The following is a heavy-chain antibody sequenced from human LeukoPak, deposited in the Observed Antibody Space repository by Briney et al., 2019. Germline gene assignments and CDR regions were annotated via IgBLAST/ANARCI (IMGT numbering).Heavy chain of an antibody. J-gene: IGHJ4*02. D-gene: IGHD6-13*01. CDR3: ARALYSSSPFDY. CDR2: IYYSGST. V-gene: IGHV4-59*01. CDR1: GGSISSYY. Sequence: SETLSLTCTVSGGSISSYYWSWIRQAPGKGLEWIGYIYYSGSTNYNPSLKSRVTISVDTSKNQFSLELSSVTAADTAVYYCARALYSSSPFDYGGQGTLVTVSS.